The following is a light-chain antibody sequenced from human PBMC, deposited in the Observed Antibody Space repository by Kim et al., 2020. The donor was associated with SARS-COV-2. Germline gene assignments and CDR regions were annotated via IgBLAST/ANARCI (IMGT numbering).Light chain of an antibody. V-gene: IGLV1-47*01. J-gene: IGLJ3*02. CDR1: SSNIGTNS. CDR3: ATWDDSLSGWV. Sequence: ELTQPPSASGIPGQRVTISCSGRSSNIGTNSVYWFQQLPGTAPKLLIHRNDQRPSGVPDRFSGSKSGTSASLAISGLRSEDEADYYCATWDDSLSGWVFGGGTQLTVL. CDR2: RND.